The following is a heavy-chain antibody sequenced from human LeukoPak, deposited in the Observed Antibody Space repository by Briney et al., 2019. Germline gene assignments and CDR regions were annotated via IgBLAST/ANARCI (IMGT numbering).Heavy chain of an antibody. CDR2: IRYDGSNK. CDR1: GFTFSSYG. D-gene: IGHD3-10*01. CDR3: AKDLRGVIFGFDY. Sequence: PGGSLRLSCAASGFTFSSYGMHWVRQAPGQGLEWVAFIRYDGSNKYYADSVKGRFTISRDNSKNTLYLQMNSLRAEDTAVYYCAKDLRGVIFGFDYWGQGTLVTVSS. V-gene: IGHV3-30*02. J-gene: IGHJ4*02.